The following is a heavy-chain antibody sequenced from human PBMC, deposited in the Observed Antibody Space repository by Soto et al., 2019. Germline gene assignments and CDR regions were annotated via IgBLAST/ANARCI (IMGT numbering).Heavy chain of an antibody. Sequence: GGSLRLSCAASVFTFSSYAMHWVRQAPGNGLEWVAVISYDGSNKYYADFVKGRFTISRDNSKNTLYLQMNSLRAEDTAVYYCARSVQLWSEVWFDPWGQGTLVTVSS. CDR1: VFTFSSYA. J-gene: IGHJ5*02. D-gene: IGHD5-18*01. CDR3: ARSVQLWSEVWFDP. V-gene: IGHV3-30-3*01. CDR2: ISYDGSNK.